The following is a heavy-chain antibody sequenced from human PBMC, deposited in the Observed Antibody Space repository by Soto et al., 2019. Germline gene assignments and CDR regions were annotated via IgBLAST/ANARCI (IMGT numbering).Heavy chain of an antibody. V-gene: IGHV3-23*01. J-gene: IGHJ4*02. CDR1: GLALSSYT. CDR2: ISASGGST. Sequence: GGSMRLSCAASGLALSSYTMSWVRQTQGKGLEWVSSISASGGSTYYGDSLKGRFTISRDNSKNTLNLHIKSLGVEDSAVYYCAKDRGGFARGWEYYDFWGQGTQVTVSS. CDR3: AKDRGGFARGWEYYDF. D-gene: IGHD6-19*01.